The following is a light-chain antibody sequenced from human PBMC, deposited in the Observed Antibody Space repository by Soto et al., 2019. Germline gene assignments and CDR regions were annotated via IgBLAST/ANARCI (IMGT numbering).Light chain of an antibody. V-gene: IGLV2-14*01. J-gene: IGLJ2*01. CDR1: SSDVGDYNY. CDR3: SSYTATNTLV. CDR2: GVS. Sequence: QSALTQPASVSGSPGQSITISCTGTSSDVGDYNYVSWYQQHPGKAPKLIIYGVSNRPSGISNRCSGSKSGNTASLTVSGLQAEDEADYYCSSYTATNTLVFGGGTKLTVL.